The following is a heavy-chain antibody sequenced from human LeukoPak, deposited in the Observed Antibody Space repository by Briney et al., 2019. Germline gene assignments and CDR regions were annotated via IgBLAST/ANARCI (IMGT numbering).Heavy chain of an antibody. CDR3: AKSSYSIFDY. CDR1: GYSISSGSY. V-gene: IGHV4-38-2*02. D-gene: IGHD5-18*01. J-gene: IGHJ4*02. CDR2: IYYSGST. Sequence: SETLSLTCTVSGYSISSGSYWDWIRQPPGKGLEWIGYIYYSGSTNYNPSLKSRVTISVDTSKNQFSLKLSSVTAADTAVYYCAKSSYSIFDYWGQGTLVTVSS.